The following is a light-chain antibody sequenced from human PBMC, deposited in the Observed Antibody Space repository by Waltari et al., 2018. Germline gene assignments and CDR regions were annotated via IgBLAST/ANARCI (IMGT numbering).Light chain of an antibody. J-gene: IGKJ2*01. CDR1: QSLTSN. CDR3: QQYNRWPST. CDR2: GAS. V-gene: IGKV3-15*01. Sequence: VMTQSPATLSVSPGDSVTLPCRASQSLTSNLAWYQQKPGQPPRLLIFGASTRATGVSDRFSGSGTTTQFSLTISSLQPEDFAVYFCQQYNRWPSTFGQGTKLDIK.